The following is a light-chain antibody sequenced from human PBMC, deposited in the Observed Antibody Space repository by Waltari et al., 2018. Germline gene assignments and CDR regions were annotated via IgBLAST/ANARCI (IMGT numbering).Light chain of an antibody. J-gene: IGKJ1*01. CDR2: GAS. CDR1: QSVSNK. V-gene: IGKV3-15*01. CDR3: QQYNSWPWT. Sequence: EIVMTQSPATLSVSPGERATLSCRASQSVSNKLAWYQQKPGQAPRLLIYGASTRATAIPDRFSGSGSGTEFTLTISSLQSEDFALYHCQQYNSWPWTFGQGTKVEI.